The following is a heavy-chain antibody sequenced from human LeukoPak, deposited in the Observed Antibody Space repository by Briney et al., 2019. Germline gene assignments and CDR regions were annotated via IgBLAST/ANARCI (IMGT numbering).Heavy chain of an antibody. CDR3: ARGGYGWTFKQ. D-gene: IGHD5-18*01. CDR2: ISSGGDTI. CDR1: GLSFSDNF. V-gene: IGHV3-11*01. J-gene: IGHJ4*02. Sequence: PGGSLRLSCTASGLSFSDNFMGWIRQAPGKGLEWVSYISSGGDTIHYLDAVKGRFSISRDNSKRSLYLQMSRLRVDDTAVYYCARGGYGWTFKQWGQGTLVSVSS.